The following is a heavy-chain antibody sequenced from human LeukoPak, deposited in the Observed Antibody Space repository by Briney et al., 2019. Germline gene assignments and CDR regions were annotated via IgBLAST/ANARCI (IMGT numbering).Heavy chain of an antibody. J-gene: IGHJ4*02. Sequence: VASVKVSCKASGYTFTGYYMHWVRQAPGQGLEWMGWINPNSGGTNYAQKFQGRVTMTRDTSISTAYMELSRLRSDDTAVYYCARDRKLNYYGSGAAHDYWGQGTLVTVSS. V-gene: IGHV1-2*02. CDR1: GYTFTGYY. D-gene: IGHD3-10*01. CDR3: ARDRKLNYYGSGAAHDY. CDR2: INPNSGGT.